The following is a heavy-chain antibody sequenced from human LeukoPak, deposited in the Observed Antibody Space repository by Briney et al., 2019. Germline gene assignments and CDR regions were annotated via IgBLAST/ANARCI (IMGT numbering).Heavy chain of an antibody. V-gene: IGHV4-39*01. CDR3: ARLGLFDY. Sequence: PSETLSLTCTVSGGSISGSSYYWGWIRQPPGKGLEWIGSSYYSGSTYYNPSLKSRVTISVDTSKNQFSLKLSSVTAADTAVYYCARLGLFDYWGQGTLVTVSS. J-gene: IGHJ4*02. D-gene: IGHD3-16*01. CDR2: SYYSGST. CDR1: GGSISGSSYY.